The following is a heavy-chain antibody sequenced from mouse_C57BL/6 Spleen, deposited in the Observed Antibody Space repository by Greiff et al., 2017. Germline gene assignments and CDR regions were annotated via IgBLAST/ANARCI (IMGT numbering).Heavy chain of an antibody. Sequence: QVQLQQPGAELVMPGASVKLSCKASGYTFTSYWMHWVKQRPGQGLEWIGEIDPSDSYTNYNQKFKGKSTLTVDKSSSTAYMQLSSLTSEDSAVYDCASRLYDGYSYYAMDYWGQGTSVTVSS. D-gene: IGHD2-3*01. CDR3: ASRLYDGYSYYAMDY. J-gene: IGHJ4*01. V-gene: IGHV1-69*01. CDR1: GYTFTSYW. CDR2: IDPSDSYT.